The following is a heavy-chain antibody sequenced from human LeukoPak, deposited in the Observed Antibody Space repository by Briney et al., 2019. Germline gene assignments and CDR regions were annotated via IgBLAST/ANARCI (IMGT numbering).Heavy chain of an antibody. CDR2: ISYDGSNK. V-gene: IGHV3-30-3*01. Sequence: GGSLRLSCAASGFTFSSYAMHWVRQAPGKGLEWVAVISYDGSNKYYADSVKGRFTISRDDSKNTLYLQMNSLRAEDTALYYCAKDDSGGYFPDFWGRGTLVTVSS. CDR3: AKDDSGGYFPDF. D-gene: IGHD3-22*01. CDR1: GFTFSSYA. J-gene: IGHJ4*02.